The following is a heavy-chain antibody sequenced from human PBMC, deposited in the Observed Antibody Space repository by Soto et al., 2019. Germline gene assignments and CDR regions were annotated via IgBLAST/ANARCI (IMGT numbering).Heavy chain of an antibody. Sequence: QVQLVESGGGVVQPGRSLRLSCAASGFTFSSYGMHWVRQAPGKGLEWVAVISYDGSNKYYADSVKGRFTISRDNSNNTLYLQMNSLRAEDTAVYYCANSFLGSSWSYYFDYWGQGTLVTVSS. V-gene: IGHV3-30*18. D-gene: IGHD6-13*01. CDR2: ISYDGSNK. J-gene: IGHJ4*02. CDR3: ANSFLGSSWSYYFDY. CDR1: GFTFSSYG.